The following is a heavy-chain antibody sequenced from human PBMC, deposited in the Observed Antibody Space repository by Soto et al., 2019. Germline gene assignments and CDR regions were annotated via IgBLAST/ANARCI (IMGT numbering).Heavy chain of an antibody. V-gene: IGHV4-30-2*01. CDR2: IYHSGST. J-gene: IGHJ3*02. Sequence: QLQLQESGSGLVKPSQTLSLTCAVSGGSISSGGYSWSWIRQPPGKGLEWIGYIYHSGSTYYNPSLKSRVTISVDRSKNQFSLKLSSVTAADTAVYYCARGEIPSHYYDSSGYYKGAAFDIWGQGTMVTVSS. CDR3: ARGEIPSHYYDSSGYYKGAAFDI. D-gene: IGHD3-22*01. CDR1: GGSISSGGYS.